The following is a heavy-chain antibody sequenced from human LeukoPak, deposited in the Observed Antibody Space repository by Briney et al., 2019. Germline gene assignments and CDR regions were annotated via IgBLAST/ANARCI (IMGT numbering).Heavy chain of an antibody. D-gene: IGHD2-15*01. CDR1: GFTFSNYA. Sequence: PGGSLRLSCAASGFTFSNYAMHWVRQAPGKGLEWLAYIRYDGSSKYYADFVKGRFTISRDNSKNTLYLQMNSLRAEDTAVYYCAKDFDKCSGGSCYSVSSYYYYYMDVWGKGTTVTVSS. J-gene: IGHJ6*03. CDR3: AKDFDKCSGGSCYSVSSYYYYYMDV. CDR2: IRYDGSSK. V-gene: IGHV3-30*02.